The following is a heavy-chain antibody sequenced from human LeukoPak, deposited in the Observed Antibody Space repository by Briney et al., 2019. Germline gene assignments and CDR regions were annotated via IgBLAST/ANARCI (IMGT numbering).Heavy chain of an antibody. J-gene: IGHJ6*03. CDR2: ISSSSSYI. D-gene: IGHD5-12*01. Sequence: GGPLRLSCAASGFTFSSYSMNWVRQAPGKGLEWVSSISSSSSYIYYADSVKGRFTISRDNAKNSLYLQMNSLRAEDTAVYYCARGSGYSGYDANYYYYYMDVWGKGTTVTVSS. V-gene: IGHV3-21*01. CDR1: GFTFSSYS. CDR3: ARGSGYSGYDANYYYYYMDV.